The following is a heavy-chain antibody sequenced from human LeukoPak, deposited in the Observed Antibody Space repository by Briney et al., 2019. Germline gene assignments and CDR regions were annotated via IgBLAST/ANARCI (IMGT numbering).Heavy chain of an antibody. V-gene: IGHV3-48*01. CDR3: ARDLRQLGFDP. CDR1: GFTFSSYS. J-gene: IGHJ5*02. D-gene: IGHD6-6*01. CDR2: ISSSSSTI. Sequence: GGSLRLSCAASGFTFSSYSMNWVRQVPGKGLEWVSYISSSSSTIYYADSVKGRFTISRDNAKNSLYLQMNSLRAEDTAVYYCARDLRQLGFDPWGQGTLVTVSS.